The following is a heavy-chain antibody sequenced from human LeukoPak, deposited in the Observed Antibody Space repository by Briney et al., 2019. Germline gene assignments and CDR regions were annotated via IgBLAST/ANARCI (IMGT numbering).Heavy chain of an antibody. CDR2: INPNSGGT. Sequence: ASVKVSCKASGYTFTDYYIHWVRQAPGQGLEWMGWINPNSGGTYYAQTFQGRVTMTRDTSISTAYMELSSLRSDDTAVYYCAREPGGWSPGNYWGQGTLVTVSS. V-gene: IGHV1-2*02. D-gene: IGHD6-19*01. J-gene: IGHJ4*02. CDR1: GYTFTDYY. CDR3: AREPGGWSPGNY.